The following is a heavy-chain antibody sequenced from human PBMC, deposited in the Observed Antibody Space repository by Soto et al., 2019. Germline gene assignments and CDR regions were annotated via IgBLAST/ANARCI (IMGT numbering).Heavy chain of an antibody. CDR1: GGTFSSYS. CDR3: ARGGTLKPFDP. J-gene: IGHJ5*02. V-gene: IGHV1-69*12. CDR2: ITPLYDTK. Sequence: QVQLVQSGPEVKEPGSSVKVSCKTSGGTFSSYSLNWVRQAPGQGLEWMGVITPLYDTKNYAQRFRGRVTLTADESTSTVYMELTGATSDDTAVYFCARGGTLKPFDPWGQGTLVTVSS. D-gene: IGHD3-16*01.